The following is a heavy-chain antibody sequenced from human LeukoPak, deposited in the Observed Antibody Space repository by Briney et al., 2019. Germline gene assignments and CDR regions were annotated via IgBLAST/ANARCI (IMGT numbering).Heavy chain of an antibody. CDR1: GGSLSGYY. J-gene: IGHJ4*02. Sequence: SETLSLTCAVYGGSLSGYYWSWIRQPPGKGLEWIGEINHSGSTNYNPSLKSRVTISVDTSKNQLSLKLSSMTAADTAVYYCARGMFGSGSYYDYWGQGTLVTVSS. CDR2: INHSGST. D-gene: IGHD3-10*01. V-gene: IGHV4-34*01. CDR3: ARGMFGSGSYYDY.